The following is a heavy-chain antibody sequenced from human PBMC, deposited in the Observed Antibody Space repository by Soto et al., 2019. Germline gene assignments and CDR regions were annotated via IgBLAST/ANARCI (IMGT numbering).Heavy chain of an antibody. CDR1: GGTFSSYA. D-gene: IGHD6-6*01. J-gene: IGHJ6*02. Sequence: SVKVSCKASGGTFSSYAISWVRQAPGQGLEWMGGIIPIFGTANYAQKFQGRVTITADESTSTAYMELSSLRSEDTAVYYCAKGIAARPLDYYYYGMDVWGQGTTVTVSS. CDR2: IIPIFGTA. V-gene: IGHV1-69*13. CDR3: AKGIAARPLDYYYYGMDV.